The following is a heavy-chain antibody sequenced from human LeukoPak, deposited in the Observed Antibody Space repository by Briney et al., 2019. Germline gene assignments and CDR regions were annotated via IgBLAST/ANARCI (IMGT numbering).Heavy chain of an antibody. Sequence: GRSLRLSCAASGFTFSSYAMHWVRQAPGKGLEWVAVISYDGSNKYYADSVKGRFTISRDNSKNTLYLQMNSLRAEDTAVYYCAREGFWGDFDYWGQGTLVTVFS. J-gene: IGHJ4*02. CDR1: GFTFSSYA. V-gene: IGHV3-30*01. D-gene: IGHD3-10*01. CDR3: AREGFWGDFDY. CDR2: ISYDGSNK.